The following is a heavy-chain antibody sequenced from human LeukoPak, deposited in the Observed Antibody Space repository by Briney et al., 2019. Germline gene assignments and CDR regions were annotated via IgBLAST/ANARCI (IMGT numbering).Heavy chain of an antibody. D-gene: IGHD2-15*01. CDR3: AVVVVAASPGLYYYYYGMDV. Sequence: ASVKVSCKASGYTFTSYGISWVRQAPGQGLEWMGWISAYNGNTNYAQKLQGRVTMTTHTSTSTAYMELRSLRSDDTAVYYCAVVVVAASPGLYYYYYGMDVWGQGTAVTVSS. CDR2: ISAYNGNT. CDR1: GYTFTSYG. J-gene: IGHJ6*02. V-gene: IGHV1-18*01.